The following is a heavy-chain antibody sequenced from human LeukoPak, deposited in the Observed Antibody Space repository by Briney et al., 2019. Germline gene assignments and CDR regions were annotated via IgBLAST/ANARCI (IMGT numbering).Heavy chain of an antibody. J-gene: IGHJ4*02. CDR1: GGSISSYY. V-gene: IGHV4-39*01. CDR2: IYYSGST. Sequence: SETLSLTCTDSGGSISSYYWGGIRQPPGKGLEWIGSIYYSGSTYYNPSLKSRVTISVDTSKNQFSLKLSSVTAADTAVYYCARPCYYGSGSYTYWGQGTLVTFSS. D-gene: IGHD3-10*01. CDR3: ARPCYYGSGSYTY.